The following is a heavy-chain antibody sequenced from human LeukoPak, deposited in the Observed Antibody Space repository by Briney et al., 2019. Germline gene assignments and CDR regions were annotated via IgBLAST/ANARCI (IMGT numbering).Heavy chain of an antibody. CDR3: ARLYCGGDCFTSDYYYGMDV. J-gene: IGHJ6*02. Sequence: ASVKVSCKASGYTFTSYGISWVRQAPGQGLEWMGWISAYNGNTNYAQKLQGRVTMTTDTSTSTAYMEPRSLRSDDTAVYYCARLYCGGDCFTSDYYYGMDVWGQGTTVTVSS. CDR2: ISAYNGNT. V-gene: IGHV1-18*01. CDR1: GYTFTSYG. D-gene: IGHD2-21*02.